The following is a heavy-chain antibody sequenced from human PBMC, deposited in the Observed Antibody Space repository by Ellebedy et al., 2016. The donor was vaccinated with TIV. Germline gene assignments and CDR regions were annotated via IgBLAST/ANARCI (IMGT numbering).Heavy chain of an antibody. CDR2: IVGSGGSR. V-gene: IGHV3-23*01. CDR3: ARDLGLGGDFDY. CDR1: GFSFSSYA. D-gene: IGHD3-16*01. Sequence: GESLKISCAASGFSFSSYAMSWVRQAPGKGLEWVSGIVGSGGSRYADSVKGRFTISRDNSKSTLDLQMSSLRDEDTAVYYCARDLGLGGDFDYWGQGALVTVSS. J-gene: IGHJ4*02.